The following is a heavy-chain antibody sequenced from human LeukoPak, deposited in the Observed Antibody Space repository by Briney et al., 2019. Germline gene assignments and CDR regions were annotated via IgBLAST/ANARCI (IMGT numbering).Heavy chain of an antibody. D-gene: IGHD2-21*02. CDR1: GFTFSDYY. CDR2: ISSSRSYT. Sequence: PGGSLRLSCAASGFTFSDYYMSWIRQAPGKGLEWVSHISSSRSYTNYADSVKGRFTISRDNAKNSLYLQMNSLRAEDTAVYYCARESCGGDCYSDYWGQGTLVTVSS. J-gene: IGHJ4*02. V-gene: IGHV3-11*05. CDR3: ARESCGGDCYSDY.